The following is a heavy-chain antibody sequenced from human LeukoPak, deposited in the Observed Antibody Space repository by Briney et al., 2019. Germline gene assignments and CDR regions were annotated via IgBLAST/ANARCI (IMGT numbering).Heavy chain of an antibody. Sequence: GASVKVSWKASGYTFTTYYMHWVRQAPGQGLEWMGVITPSGGSITSAQQFQDRVTMTRDTSTSTVYMTLSSLTPDDTAVYYCARDWELGYWGQGTLVTVSS. CDR2: ITPSGGSI. CDR3: ARDWELGY. CDR1: GYTFTTYY. J-gene: IGHJ4*02. D-gene: IGHD1-26*01. V-gene: IGHV1-46*01.